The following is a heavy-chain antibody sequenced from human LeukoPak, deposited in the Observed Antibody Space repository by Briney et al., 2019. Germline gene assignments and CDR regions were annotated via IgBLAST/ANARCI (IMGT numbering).Heavy chain of an antibody. J-gene: IGHJ4*02. V-gene: IGHV3-30*02. CDR3: AKGYRSSLSDY. D-gene: IGHD6-13*01. CDR1: GFTFSNYG. Sequence: GGSLRLSCAASGFTFSNYGMHWVRQAPGKGLEWVTFIRYDENNKYYADSVKGRFTISRDNSKNTLYLQMNSLRAEDTAVYYCAKGYRSSLSDYWGQGTLVTVSS. CDR2: IRYDENNK.